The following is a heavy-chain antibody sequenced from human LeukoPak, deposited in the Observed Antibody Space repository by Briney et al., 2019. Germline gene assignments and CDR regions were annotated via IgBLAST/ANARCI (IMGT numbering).Heavy chain of an antibody. D-gene: IGHD6-13*01. CDR3: ARDGGSSWSQNWFDP. CDR2: INHISTT. CDR1: NGSFSTYN. V-gene: IGHV4-34*01. Sequence: PSETLSLTCGVYNGSFSTYNWTWIRQPPGQGLEWIGQINHISTTKYNPSLESRVTLSVDTSKNQFSLRLTSVTAADTAVYYCARDGGSSWSQNWFDPWGQGTLVTVSS. J-gene: IGHJ5*02.